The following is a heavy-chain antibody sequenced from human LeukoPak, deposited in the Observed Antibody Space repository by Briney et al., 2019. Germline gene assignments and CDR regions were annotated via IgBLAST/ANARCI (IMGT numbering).Heavy chain of an antibody. CDR1: GGSFSGYY. CDR3: ARGEGYYDSSGYYYPYFQH. CDR2: INHSGST. J-gene: IGHJ1*01. V-gene: IGHV4-34*01. Sequence: PSETESLTYAVYGGSFSGYYWSWLRQPPGKGLEWIGEINHSGSTNYNPSLKSRVTISVDTSKNQFSLKLSSVTAADTAVYYCARGEGYYDSSGYYYPYFQHWGQGTLVTVSS. D-gene: IGHD3-22*01.